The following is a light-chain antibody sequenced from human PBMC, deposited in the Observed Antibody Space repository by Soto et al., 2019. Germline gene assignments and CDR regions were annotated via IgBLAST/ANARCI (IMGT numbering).Light chain of an antibody. CDR3: QQLNSYPRT. J-gene: IGKJ1*01. CDR2: GAS. CDR1: QSVNSNY. V-gene: IGKV3-20*01. Sequence: EIVLTQSPGTLSLSPGERATLSCRASQSVNSNYLAWYQQKPGQVPRPLIYGASIRAAGVPDRLSGSGSGTDFTLTISRLEPEDYAVYYCQQLNSYPRTFGQGTKVDIK.